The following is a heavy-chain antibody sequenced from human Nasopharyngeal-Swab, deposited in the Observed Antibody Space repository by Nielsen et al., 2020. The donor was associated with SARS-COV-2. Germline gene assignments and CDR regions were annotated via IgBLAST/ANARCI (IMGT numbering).Heavy chain of an antibody. CDR1: GFTFNTYA. CDR3: AKDLKRDIWSDYYYYYYYLDV. CDR2: IGDTGDST. Sequence: GESLKISCAASGFTFNTYAMTWVRQAPGKGLVWVSAIGDTGDSTYYADSVKGRFTISRDNSKNTLYLQMNSLRVEDTAVYYCAKDLKRDIWSDYYYYYYYLDVWGKGTTVTVSS. J-gene: IGHJ6*03. D-gene: IGHD3-3*01. V-gene: IGHV3-23*01.